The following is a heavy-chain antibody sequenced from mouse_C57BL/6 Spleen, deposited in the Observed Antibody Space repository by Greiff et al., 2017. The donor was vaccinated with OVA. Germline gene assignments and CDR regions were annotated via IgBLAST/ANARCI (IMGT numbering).Heavy chain of an antibody. J-gene: IGHJ1*03. CDR1: GFTFSSYG. CDR3: AREYGSSIVGYFDV. CDR2: ISSGGSYT. D-gene: IGHD1-1*01. Sequence: EVKLMEPGGDLVKPGGSLKLSCAASGFTFSSYGMSWVRQTPDKRLEWVATISSGGSYTYYPDSVKGRFTIARDNTKNTLYLQMSRLEAEDTAMYYCAREYGSSIVGYFDVWGTGTTVTVSS. V-gene: IGHV5-6*01.